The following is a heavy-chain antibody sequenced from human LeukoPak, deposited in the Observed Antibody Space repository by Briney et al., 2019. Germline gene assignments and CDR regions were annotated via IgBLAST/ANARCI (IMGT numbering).Heavy chain of an antibody. J-gene: IGHJ4*02. Sequence: ASVKVSCKASGYTFTGYYMHWVRQAPGQGLEWMGRINPNGGGTNYAQKYQGRVTMTSDTSISTAYMELSRLRSDDTAVYYCARVRCSSTSCRDHFDYWGQGTLVTVSS. CDR3: ARVRCSSTSCRDHFDY. CDR1: GYTFTGYY. D-gene: IGHD2-2*01. V-gene: IGHV1-2*06. CDR2: INPNGGGT.